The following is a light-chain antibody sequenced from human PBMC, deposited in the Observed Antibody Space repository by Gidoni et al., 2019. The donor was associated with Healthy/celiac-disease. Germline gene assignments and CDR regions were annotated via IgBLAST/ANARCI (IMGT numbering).Light chain of an antibody. V-gene: IGKV1-33*01. J-gene: IGKJ3*01. CDR2: DAS. Sequence: DIQMTQSPSSLSASVGDRVTITCQASQDISNYLNWYQQKPGKAPKLLIYDASNLETGFPSRFSGSGSGTDFTFTISSLQPEDIATYYCQQDDNLPRGFTFGPGTKVDIK. CDR1: QDISNY. CDR3: QQDDNLPRGFT.